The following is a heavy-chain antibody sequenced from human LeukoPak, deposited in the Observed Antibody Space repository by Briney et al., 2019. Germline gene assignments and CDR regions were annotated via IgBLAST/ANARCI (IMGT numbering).Heavy chain of an antibody. J-gene: IGHJ4*02. CDR3: ARRYCSGGSCSGYFDY. V-gene: IGHV5-51*01. CDR1: GYSFTSYW. D-gene: IGHD2-15*01. Sequence: GESLKISCKGSGYSFTSYWIGWVRQMPGKGLEWMGIIYPGDPDTRYSPSLQGQVTISADKSISTAYLQWSSLKASDTAMYYCARRYCSGGSCSGYFDYWGQGTLVTVSS. CDR2: IYPGDPDT.